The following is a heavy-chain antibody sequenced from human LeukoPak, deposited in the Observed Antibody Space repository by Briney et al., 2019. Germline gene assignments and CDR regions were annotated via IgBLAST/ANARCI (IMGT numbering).Heavy chain of an antibody. CDR2: VSSHGNDG. D-gene: IGHD5-24*01. Sequence: PGRSLRLSCAVSEFTFSHFAMHWVRQAPGKGLEWVAVVSSHGNDGYYADCVKGRFTISRDNSKNTLYLQIDSLRAEDTAIYYCTRDAYNFNDFDYWGQGTLVTVSS. J-gene: IGHJ4*02. CDR1: EFTFSHFA. CDR3: TRDAYNFNDFDY. V-gene: IGHV3-30*01.